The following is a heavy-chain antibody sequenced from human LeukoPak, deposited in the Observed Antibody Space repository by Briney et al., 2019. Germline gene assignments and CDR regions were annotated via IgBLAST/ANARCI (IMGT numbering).Heavy chain of an antibody. Sequence: GGSLRLSCAASGFTFSSYAMSWVRQAPGKGLEWVSAISGSGDRTYYADSVKGRFTISRDNSQNTLYLQMNSLRAEDTAVYYCAKVWHSSGWYGGDYAFDIWGQGTMVTVSS. CDR2: ISGSGDRT. D-gene: IGHD6-19*01. V-gene: IGHV3-23*01. J-gene: IGHJ3*02. CDR1: GFTFSSYA. CDR3: AKVWHSSGWYGGDYAFDI.